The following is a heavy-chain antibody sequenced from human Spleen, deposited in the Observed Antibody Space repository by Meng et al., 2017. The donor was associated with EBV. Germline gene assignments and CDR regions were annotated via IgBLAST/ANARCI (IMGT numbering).Heavy chain of an antibody. D-gene: IGHD5-12*01. CDR2: MNPNSDST. CDR1: AYTFSSYD. CDR3: ARGGYGTTKDLDY. Sequence: LVRSGAMMKKPGATVTVSCKASAYTFSSYDINWVRHATGQGLEWMGWMNPNSDSTAFAQKFQGRVTMTRDASINTAYMELSSLRSEDTAIYYCARGGYGTTKDLDYWGQGTLVTVSS. V-gene: IGHV1-8*01. J-gene: IGHJ4*02.